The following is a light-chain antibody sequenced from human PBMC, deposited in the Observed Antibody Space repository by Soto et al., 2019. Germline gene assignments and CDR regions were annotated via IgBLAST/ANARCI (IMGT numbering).Light chain of an antibody. CDR3: QQYNSYSVLT. CDR2: DAS. CDR1: QSISSW. V-gene: IGKV1-5*01. Sequence: DIQMTQSPSTLSASVGDRVTITCRASQSISSWLAWYQQKPGKAPKLLIYDASGLESGVPSRFSGSGSGTEFTLTISSLQPDDFATYYCQQYNSYSVLTFGGGTKVDIK. J-gene: IGKJ4*01.